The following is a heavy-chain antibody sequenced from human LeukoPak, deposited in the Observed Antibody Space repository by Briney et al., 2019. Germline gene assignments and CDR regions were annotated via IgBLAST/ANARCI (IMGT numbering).Heavy chain of an antibody. D-gene: IGHD3-10*01. V-gene: IGHV3-64D*06. CDR1: GFTFTSYA. J-gene: IGHJ4*02. CDR3: VKDPYASGSYLDFYCFDY. CDR2: ISSNGGST. Sequence: PGGSLRLSCSASGFTFTSYAMHWVRQAPGKGLEYVSGISSNGGSTHYADSVKGRFTISRDNSKNTLYLQMSSLRAEDTAVYYCVKDPYASGSYLDFYCFDYWGQGTLVTVSS.